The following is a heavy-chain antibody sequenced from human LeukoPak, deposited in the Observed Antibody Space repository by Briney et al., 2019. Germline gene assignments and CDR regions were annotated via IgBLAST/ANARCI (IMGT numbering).Heavy chain of an antibody. Sequence: GGSLRLSCAASGFTFSSYAMHWVRQAPGKGLEWVAVISYDGSSKYYADSVKGRFTISRDNSKNTLYLQMNSLRAEDTAVYYCARDWGGDTALADWFDPWGQGTLVTVSS. J-gene: IGHJ5*02. V-gene: IGHV3-30*04. CDR3: ARDWGGDTALADWFDP. D-gene: IGHD5-18*01. CDR2: ISYDGSSK. CDR1: GFTFSSYA.